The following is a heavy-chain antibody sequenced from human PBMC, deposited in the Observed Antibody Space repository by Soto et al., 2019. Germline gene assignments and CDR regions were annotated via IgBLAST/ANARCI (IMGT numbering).Heavy chain of an antibody. CDR3: AISLYDSNYYCMDG. CDR2: PDAGTGKR. D-gene: IGHD3-3*01. V-gene: IGHV1-3*01. J-gene: IGHJ6*02. CDR1: GYTFTSYA. Sequence: ASLKVSCKASGYTFTSYAMHWVPPAPGQRLEWMGCPDAGTGKRKYSQKFQARVTITRDTSARTAYSELSSLRSEDTGVDDCAISLYDSNYYCMDGWGQGTTVTLSS.